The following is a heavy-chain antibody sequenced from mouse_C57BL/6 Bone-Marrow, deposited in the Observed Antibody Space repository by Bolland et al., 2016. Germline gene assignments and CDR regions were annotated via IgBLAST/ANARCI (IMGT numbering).Heavy chain of an antibody. CDR2: NGGT. J-gene: IGHJ4*01. V-gene: IGHV1-18*01. CDR3: ARDYGSTSYAMDY. Sequence: NGGTIYNQKFKGKATLTVDKSSSTAYMELRSLTSEDTAVYYCARDYGSTSYAMDYWGQGT. D-gene: IGHD1-1*01.